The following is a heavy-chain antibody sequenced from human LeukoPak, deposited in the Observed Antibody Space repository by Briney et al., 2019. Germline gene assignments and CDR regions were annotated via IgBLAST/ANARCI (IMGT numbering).Heavy chain of an antibody. Sequence: VASVKVSCKASGYTFTSYGISWVRQAPGQGLEWMGWISAYNGNTNYAQKLQGRVTMTTDTSTSTAYMELRSLRSDDTAVYYCARVAHYYDRNAFDIWGQGTMVTVSS. J-gene: IGHJ3*02. CDR1: GYTFTSYG. CDR2: ISAYNGNT. V-gene: IGHV1-18*01. D-gene: IGHD3-22*01. CDR3: ARVAHYYDRNAFDI.